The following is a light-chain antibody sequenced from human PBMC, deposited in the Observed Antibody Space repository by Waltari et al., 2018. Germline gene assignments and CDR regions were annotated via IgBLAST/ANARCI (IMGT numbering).Light chain of an antibody. J-gene: IGKJ1*01. CDR3: QKYGTLPAT. Sequence: EIVLTQSPGTLSLSPGERATLSCRASQSVSKYLAWYQQKPGQAPRLLVCDAYTRATGIPDRFRGSGWWTDFSLTISRLEPEDCAVYYCQKYGTLPATFGQGTKVQ. CDR2: DAY. CDR1: QSVSKY. V-gene: IGKV3-20*01.